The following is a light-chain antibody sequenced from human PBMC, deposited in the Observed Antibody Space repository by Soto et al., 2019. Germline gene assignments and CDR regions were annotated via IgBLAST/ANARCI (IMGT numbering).Light chain of an antibody. J-gene: IGKJ1*01. CDR3: QQYNTWPPGT. CDR2: GAS. CDR1: QSVSSN. V-gene: IGKV3-15*01. Sequence: EIVMTQSPATLSVSPGESAALSCRASQSVSSNLAWYQQKPGQAPRLLIYGASIRATGIPARFRGSGSGTEFTLTISSLQSEDFAVYYCQQYNTWPPGTFGQGTKVEIK.